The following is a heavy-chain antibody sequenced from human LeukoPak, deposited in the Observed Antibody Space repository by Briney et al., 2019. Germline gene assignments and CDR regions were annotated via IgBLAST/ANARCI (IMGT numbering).Heavy chain of an antibody. Sequence: RSLRLSCAASGFTFSSYAMHWVLQAPGKGLEWVAVISYDGSNKYYAASVKGRFTISRDNSKNTLYLQMNSLRAEDTAVYYCADDYYDSSGYYYFQHWGQGTLVTVSS. J-gene: IGHJ1*01. CDR3: ADDYYDSSGYYYFQH. V-gene: IGHV3-30-3*01. D-gene: IGHD3-22*01. CDR2: ISYDGSNK. CDR1: GFTFSSYA.